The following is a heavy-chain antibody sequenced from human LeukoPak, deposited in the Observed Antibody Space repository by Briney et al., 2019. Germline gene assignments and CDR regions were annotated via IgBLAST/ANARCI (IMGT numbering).Heavy chain of an antibody. V-gene: IGHV4-39*01. J-gene: IGHJ4*02. CDR1: GGSISSSSYY. D-gene: IGHD6-19*01. Sequence: TSSETLSLTCTVSGGSISSSSYYWGWIRQTPGKGLEWIGSIYYSGSTYYDPSLQSRVTISVDTAKNQFSLKLSSVTAADTAVYYCARLCGYSSGWSDYWGQGTLVTVSS. CDR2: IYYSGST. CDR3: ARLCGYSSGWSDY.